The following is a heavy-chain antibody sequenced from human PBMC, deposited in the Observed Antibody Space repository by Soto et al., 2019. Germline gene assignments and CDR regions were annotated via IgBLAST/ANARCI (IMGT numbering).Heavy chain of an antibody. J-gene: IGHJ4*02. V-gene: IGHV3-11*05. Sequence: QVQLVESGGGLVKPGGSLRLSCVASGFTFSDHYMTWIRQAPGKGREWLSYISTSSSYTNYADSVKGRFTISRDNAMNSLYLQMNSLRAEDTAVYYFARLRLTGYCDYWGQGTLVTVSS. CDR2: ISTSSSYT. CDR3: ARLRLTGYCDY. CDR1: GFTFSDHY.